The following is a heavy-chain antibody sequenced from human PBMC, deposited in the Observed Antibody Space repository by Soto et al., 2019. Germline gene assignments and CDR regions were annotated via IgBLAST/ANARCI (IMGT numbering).Heavy chain of an antibody. CDR1: GFTFSSYG. CDR3: AKARDSAWYFLHY. V-gene: IGHV3-23*01. D-gene: IGHD6-13*01. CDR2: ISGNGVST. Sequence: EVQLLDSGGGLVQPGGSLRLSCSSSGFTFSSYGMSWVRQAPGKGLEWVSGISGNGVSTYYADSVKGRFTISRDNSKNTLYLQMSSLRAEDTAVFYCAKARDSAWYFLHYWGQGTLVTVSS. J-gene: IGHJ4*02.